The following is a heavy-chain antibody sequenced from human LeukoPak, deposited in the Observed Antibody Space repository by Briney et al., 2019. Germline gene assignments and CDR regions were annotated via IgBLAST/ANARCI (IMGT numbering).Heavy chain of an antibody. CDR3: ARMGYCTRATCGGAFDF. V-gene: IGHV7-4-1*02. D-gene: IGHD2-8*01. CDR1: GYSFTSYA. Sequence: ASVKVSCKASGYSFTSYAMNWVRQAPGQGLEWMGWINTNTENPAYAQGFTRRFVFSLDISVSTAYLQISSLKAEDTAVYYCARMGYCTRATCGGAFDFWGQGTLVTVSS. CDR2: INTNTENP. J-gene: IGHJ4*02.